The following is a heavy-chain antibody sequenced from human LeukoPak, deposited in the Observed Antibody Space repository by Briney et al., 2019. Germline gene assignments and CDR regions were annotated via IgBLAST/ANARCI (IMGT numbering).Heavy chain of an antibody. V-gene: IGHV4-39*07. D-gene: IGHD3-9*01. J-gene: IGHJ6*03. CDR3: ASLKWASNYDNYYMDV. CDR2: IYSSGST. Sequence: PSETLSLTCTVSGGSVSSSSYYWGWGWIRQPPGKGLEWIGTIYSSGSTYYNPSLKIRITISMDTSRNQLSLKLTSVTAADTAVYSCASLKWASNYDNYYMDVWGKGTTVTVSS. CDR1: GGSVSSSSYY.